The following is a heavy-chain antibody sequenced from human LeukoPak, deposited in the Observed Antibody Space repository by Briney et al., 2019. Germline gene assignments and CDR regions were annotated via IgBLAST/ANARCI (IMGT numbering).Heavy chain of an antibody. CDR1: GHTFTSYD. Sequence: ASVKVSCKASGHTFTSYDINWVRQATGQGLEWMGWMNPNSGNTGYAQKFQGRVTMTRNTSISTAYMELSSLRSEDTAVYYCARPGYYYYYMDVWGKGTTVTVSS. J-gene: IGHJ6*03. CDR2: MNPNSGNT. V-gene: IGHV1-8*01. CDR3: ARPGYYYYYMDV.